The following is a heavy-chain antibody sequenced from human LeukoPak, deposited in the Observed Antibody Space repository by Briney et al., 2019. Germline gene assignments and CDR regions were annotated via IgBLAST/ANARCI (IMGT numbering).Heavy chain of an antibody. Sequence: PGRSLRLSCAVSGFIFDDYAMHWVRQAPGKGLEWVSGISWNSGSIGYADSVKGRFTISRDNAKNSLYLQMNSLRAEDTALYYCAKNYVEYYYDSSGYYFDYWGQGTLVTVSS. D-gene: IGHD3-22*01. CDR3: AKNYVEYYYDSSGYYFDY. V-gene: IGHV3-9*01. CDR2: ISWNSGSI. J-gene: IGHJ4*02. CDR1: GFIFDDYA.